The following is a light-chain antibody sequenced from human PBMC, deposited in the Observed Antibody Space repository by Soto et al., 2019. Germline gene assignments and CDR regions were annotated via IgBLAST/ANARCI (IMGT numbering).Light chain of an antibody. J-gene: IGLJ7*01. CDR3: GTWDSSLSAGV. Sequence: QSVLTQPPSVSAAPGQTVTISCSGSSSNIGSNYVSWYQHLPGTAPKLLIYDNNKRPSGIPDRFSGSKSGTSATLGITGLQTGDEADYYCGTWDSSLSAGVFGGGTQLTVL. CDR1: SSNIGSNY. CDR2: DNN. V-gene: IGLV1-51*01.